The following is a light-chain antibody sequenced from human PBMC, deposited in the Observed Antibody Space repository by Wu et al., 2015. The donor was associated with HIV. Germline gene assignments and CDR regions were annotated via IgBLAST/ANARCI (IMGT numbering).Light chain of an antibody. V-gene: IGKV1-9*01. CDR2: AAS. Sequence: DIQLTQSPSLLSASIGGRVTITCRASQDISTYLAWYQQKSGKAPKLLIYAASTLQGGSHQGSAAVVLGTDFTLTISSLQPEDVATYYCQKYNTAPWTFGQGTKVE. CDR3: QKYNTAPWT. J-gene: IGKJ1*01. CDR1: QDISTY.